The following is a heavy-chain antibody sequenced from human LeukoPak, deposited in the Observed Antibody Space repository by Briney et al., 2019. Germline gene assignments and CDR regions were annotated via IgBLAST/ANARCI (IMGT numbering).Heavy chain of an antibody. CDR3: ASGYSYVWKPEYNWFDP. CDR2: IYHSGST. D-gene: IGHD5-18*01. V-gene: IGHV4-4*02. J-gene: IGHJ5*02. CDR1: GGSISSSNW. Sequence: PSETLSLTCAVSGGSISSSNWWSWIRQPPGKGLEWIGEIYHSGSTNYNPSLKSRVTISVGTSKNQFSLKLSSVTAADTAVYYCASGYSYVWKPEYNWFDPWGQGTLVTVSS.